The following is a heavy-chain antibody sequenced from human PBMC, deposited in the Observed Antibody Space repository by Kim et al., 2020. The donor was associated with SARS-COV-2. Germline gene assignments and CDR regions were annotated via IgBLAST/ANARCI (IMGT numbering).Heavy chain of an antibody. J-gene: IGHJ6*03. V-gene: IGHV4-39*01. Sequence: KSRVTISVDTSKNQFSLKLSSVTAADTAVYYCARADWNYGSYYYYYYMDVWGKGTTVTVSS. D-gene: IGHD1-7*01. CDR3: ARADWNYGSYYYYYYMDV.